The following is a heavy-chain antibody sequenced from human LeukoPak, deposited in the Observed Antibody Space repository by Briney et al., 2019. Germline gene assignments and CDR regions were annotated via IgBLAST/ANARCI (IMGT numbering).Heavy chain of an antibody. D-gene: IGHD2-15*01. CDR2: INHSGST. J-gene: IGHJ6*03. V-gene: IGHV4-39*07. CDR1: GGSISSSSYY. CDR3: ARSVEGYCSGDNCYYYYYYMDV. Sequence: PSETLSLTCTVSGGSISSSSYYWGWIRQPPGKGLEWIGEINHSGSTNYNPSLKSRVTISVDTSKNQFSLKLSSVTAADTAVYYCARSVEGYCSGDNCYYYYYYMDVWGKGTTVTVSS.